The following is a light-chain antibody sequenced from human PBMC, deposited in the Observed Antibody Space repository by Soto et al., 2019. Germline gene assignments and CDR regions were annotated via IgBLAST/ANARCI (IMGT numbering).Light chain of an antibody. Sequence: EIVMTQSPATLSVSPGERATLSCRASQSVSSHLDWYQHKPGQAPRLLIYDASTRATDVPYRFTGSGYATEFTLTISILQSEDFAVYYCQQYNNWSLTGTFGLGNKVEIK. CDR3: QQYNNWSLTGT. CDR1: QSVSSH. CDR2: DAS. J-gene: IGKJ1*01. V-gene: IGKV3-15*01.